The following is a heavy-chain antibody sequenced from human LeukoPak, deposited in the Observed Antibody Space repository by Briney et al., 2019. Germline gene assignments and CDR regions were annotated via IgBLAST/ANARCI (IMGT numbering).Heavy chain of an antibody. CDR2: ISGSGGST. D-gene: IGHD6-19*01. Sequence: GGSLRLSCAASGFTFSSYAVSWVRQAPGKGLEWVSAISGSGGSTYYADSVKGRFTISRDNSKNTLYLQMNSLRAEDSAVYYCAKGSIAVAGTIDYWGQGTLVTVSS. V-gene: IGHV3-23*01. CDR1: GFTFSSYA. J-gene: IGHJ4*02. CDR3: AKGSIAVAGTIDY.